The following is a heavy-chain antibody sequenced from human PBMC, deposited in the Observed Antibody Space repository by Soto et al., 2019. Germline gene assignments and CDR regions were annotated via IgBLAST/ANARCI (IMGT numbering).Heavy chain of an antibody. D-gene: IGHD1-26*01. V-gene: IGHV4-59*01. CDR3: AREATSVDSYYYYGMDV. Sequence: QVQLQESGPGLVKPSETLSLTCTVSGGSISSYYWSWIRQPPGKGLEWIGYIYYSGSTNYNPSLKSRVPISVDTSKNQFTLKLSSVTAADTAVYYCAREATSVDSYYYYGMDVWGQGTTVTVSS. CDR1: GGSISSYY. CDR2: IYYSGST. J-gene: IGHJ6*02.